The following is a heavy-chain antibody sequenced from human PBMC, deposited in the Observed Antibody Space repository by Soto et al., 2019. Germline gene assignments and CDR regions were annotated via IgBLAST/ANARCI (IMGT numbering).Heavy chain of an antibody. V-gene: IGHV3-30*18. D-gene: IGHD4-4*01. CDR2: ISYDGSNK. CDR3: AKEMPIFYSNYGSGAFDI. J-gene: IGHJ3*02. Sequence: QVQLVESGGGVVQPGRSLRLSCAASGFTFSSYGMHWVRQAPGKGLEWVAVISYDGSNKYYADSVKGRFTISRDNSKNTLYLQMNSLRAEDTAVYYCAKEMPIFYSNYGSGAFDIWGQGTMVTVSS. CDR1: GFTFSSYG.